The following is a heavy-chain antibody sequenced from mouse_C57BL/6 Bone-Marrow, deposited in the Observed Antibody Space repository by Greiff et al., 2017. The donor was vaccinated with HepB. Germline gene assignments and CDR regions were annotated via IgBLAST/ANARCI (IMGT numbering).Heavy chain of an antibody. J-gene: IGHJ4*01. D-gene: IGHD4-1*01. CDR2: ISYSGST. CDR1: GYSITSGYD. CDR3: ASGNWSYAMDY. V-gene: IGHV3-1*01. Sequence: EVHLVESGPGMVKPSQSLSLTCTVTGYSITSGYDWHWIRHFPGNKLEWMGYISYSGSTNYNPSLKSRISITHDTPKNHFFLKLNSVTTEDTATYYCASGNWSYAMDYWGQGTSVTVSS.